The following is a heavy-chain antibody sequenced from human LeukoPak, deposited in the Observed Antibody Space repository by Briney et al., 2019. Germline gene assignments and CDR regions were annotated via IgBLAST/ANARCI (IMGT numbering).Heavy chain of an antibody. J-gene: IGHJ6*03. V-gene: IGHV3-9*01. Sequence: GGSLRLSCAASGFTFDEYAMYWVRQAPGKGLEWVSGISWNGGSLGYADSVKGRFTISRDNAKNSLSLQMNSLRAEDTALYYCAKGSSIAVAGTMGYYYYSYMAVWGKGATVTIYS. CDR3: AKGSSIAVAGTMGYYYYSYMAV. CDR1: GFTFDEYA. D-gene: IGHD6-19*01. CDR2: ISWNGGSL.